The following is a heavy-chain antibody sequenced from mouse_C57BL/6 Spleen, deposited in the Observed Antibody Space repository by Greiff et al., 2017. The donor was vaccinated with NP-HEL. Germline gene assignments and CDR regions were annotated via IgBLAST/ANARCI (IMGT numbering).Heavy chain of an antibody. J-gene: IGHJ3*01. V-gene: IGHV5-17*01. Sequence: EVKVVESGGGLVKPGGSLKLSCAASGFTFSDYGMHWVRQAPEKGLEWVAYISSGSSTIYYADTVKGRFTISRDNAKNTLFLQMTSLRSEDTAMYYCARKVYYGSSYGFAYWGQGTLVTVSA. CDR1: GFTFSDYG. D-gene: IGHD1-1*01. CDR3: ARKVYYGSSYGFAY. CDR2: ISSGSSTI.